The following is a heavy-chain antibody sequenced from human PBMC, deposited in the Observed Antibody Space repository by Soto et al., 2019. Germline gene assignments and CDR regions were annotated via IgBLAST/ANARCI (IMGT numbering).Heavy chain of an antibody. J-gene: IGHJ6*02. V-gene: IGHV4-34*09. Sequence: SETLSLTCAVYGGSFSGYYWTWIRQPPGTGLEWIGEINHSGSTNYNPSLKSRVTISVDTSKNQFSLKLSSVTAADTAVYYCAASCVACGGFNYYGMDVWGQGTTVTVSS. D-gene: IGHD2-21*01. CDR1: GGSFSGYY. CDR2: INHSGST. CDR3: AASCVACGGFNYYGMDV.